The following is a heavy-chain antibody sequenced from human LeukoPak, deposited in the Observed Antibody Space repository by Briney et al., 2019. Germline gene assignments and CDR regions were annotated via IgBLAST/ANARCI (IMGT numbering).Heavy chain of an antibody. J-gene: IGHJ4*02. CDR3: ARAQRNSSSSGDY. V-gene: IGHV4-30-2*01. CDR1: GGSISSGGYY. Sequence: PSQTLSLTCTVSGGSISSGGYYWSWIRQPPGKGLEWIGYIYHSGSTYYNPSLKSRVTISVDRSKNQFSLKLSSVTAADTAVYYCARAQRNSSSSGDYWGQGTLVTVSS. D-gene: IGHD6-6*01. CDR2: IYHSGST.